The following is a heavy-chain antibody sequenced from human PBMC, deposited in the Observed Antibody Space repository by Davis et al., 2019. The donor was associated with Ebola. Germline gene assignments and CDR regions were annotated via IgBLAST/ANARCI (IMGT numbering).Heavy chain of an antibody. CDR1: GFTFSNYA. D-gene: IGHD3-10*01. V-gene: IGHV3-23*01. J-gene: IGHJ4*02. Sequence: GGSLRLSCAASGFTFSNYAMSWVRQAPGKGLEWVSGISGSGATTYYADSVKGRFTISRDNAKSSLYLQLNSLRAEDTALYYCAKRRDRESYFDNWGQGTLVTVSS. CDR3: AKRRDRESYFDN. CDR2: ISGSGATT.